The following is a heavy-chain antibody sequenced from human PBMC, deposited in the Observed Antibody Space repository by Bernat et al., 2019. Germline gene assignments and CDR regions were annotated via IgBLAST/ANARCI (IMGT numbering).Heavy chain of an antibody. CDR2: ISWNSGSI. V-gene: IGHV3-9*01. J-gene: IGHJ3*02. CDR3: ARKGVSGSASAFDI. Sequence: EVQLVESGGGLVQPGRSLRLSCAASGFTFDDYAMHWVRQAPGKGLEWVSGISWNSGSIGYADSVKGRFTISRDNAKNSLYLQMNSLRAEDTALYYCARKGVSGSASAFDIWGQGTMVTVSS. CDR1: GFTFDDYA.